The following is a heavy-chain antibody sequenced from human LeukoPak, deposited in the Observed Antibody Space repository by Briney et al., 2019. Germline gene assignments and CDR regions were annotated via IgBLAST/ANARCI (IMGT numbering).Heavy chain of an antibody. V-gene: IGHV4-39*01. J-gene: IGHJ4*02. CDR3: ARQVGGGRWYFDS. Sequence: SEALSLTCTVSGGSISSPSYWWGWIRQPPGKGLEWIGIIDYSGSTYYNPSLKGRLTISVDTSMNQSSLRLSSVTAADTAVYYCARQVGGGRWYFDSWGQGTLVTVSS. D-gene: IGHD4-23*01. CDR1: GGSISSPSYW. CDR2: IDYSGST.